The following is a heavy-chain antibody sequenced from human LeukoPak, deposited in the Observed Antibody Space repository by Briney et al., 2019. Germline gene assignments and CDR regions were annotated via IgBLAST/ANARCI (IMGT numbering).Heavy chain of an antibody. CDR1: GYTFTSYY. CDR3: ASSVYSSGWYDN. V-gene: IGHV1-46*01. D-gene: IGHD6-19*01. CDR2: INPTGDST. Sequence: ASVKVSCKASGYTFTSYYMHWVRQAPGQGLEWMGLINPTGDSTGYAQKFQGRVTMTRDMSTSTDYLELSSLRSDDTAVYYCASSVYSSGWYDNWGQGTLVTVSS. J-gene: IGHJ4*02.